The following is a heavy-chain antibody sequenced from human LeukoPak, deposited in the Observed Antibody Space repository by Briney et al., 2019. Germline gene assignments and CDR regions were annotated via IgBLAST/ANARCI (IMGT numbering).Heavy chain of an antibody. D-gene: IGHD2-2*01. CDR1: GFTVSSKY. CDR2: IYNDGST. V-gene: IGHV3-66*04. Sequence: GGSLRLSCAISGFTVSSKYMSWVRQAPGKGLEWVSVIYNDGSTYYTDSVKGRFTISRDNAKNTLYLQMNSLRADDTAVYYCARRNPSCYGRQCYYYMDVWGRGTPVTVSS. J-gene: IGHJ6*03. CDR3: ARRNPSCYGRQCYYYMDV.